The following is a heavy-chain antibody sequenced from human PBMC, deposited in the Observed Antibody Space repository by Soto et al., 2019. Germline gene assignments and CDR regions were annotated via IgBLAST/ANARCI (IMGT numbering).Heavy chain of an antibody. D-gene: IGHD2-21*01. CDR1: GYSFTSYW. CDR2: IYPGDSDT. V-gene: IGHV5-51*01. Sequence: PGESLKISCKGSGYSFTSYWIGWVRQMPGKGLEWMGIIYPGDSDTRYSPSFQGQVTISADKSISTAYLQWSSLKASDTALYYCARTCGGYCYSSAFDIWGQGTMVTVSS. CDR3: ARTCGGYCYSSAFDI. J-gene: IGHJ3*02.